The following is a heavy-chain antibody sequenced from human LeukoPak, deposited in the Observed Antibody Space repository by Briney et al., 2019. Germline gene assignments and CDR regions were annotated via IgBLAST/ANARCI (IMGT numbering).Heavy chain of an antibody. D-gene: IGHD7-27*01. CDR1: GVTFSSYD. Sequence: GGSLTLSCAASGVTFSSYDMHWVRQATGKGLEWVSAIDTVGNTNYDGSVRGRFTISREDAWNSLYLQMNSLRDGDTAVYYCIRIRTGQHQYGMDVWGQGTTVTVSS. CDR2: IDTVGNT. V-gene: IGHV3-13*01. J-gene: IGHJ6*02. CDR3: IRIRTGQHQYGMDV.